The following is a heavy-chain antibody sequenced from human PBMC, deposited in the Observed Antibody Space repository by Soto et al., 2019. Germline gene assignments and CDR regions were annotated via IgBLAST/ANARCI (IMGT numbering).Heavy chain of an antibody. J-gene: IGHJ6*02. Sequence: LSLTCTVSGGSVSTGSYDWSWIRQPPGKGLEWIGKIFFTGSAHYNPSLRNRVTMSVDTSKDQFSLTPTSVTAADTAVYYCARDGHGMDVWGQGTTVTVSS. CDR1: GGSVSTGSYD. CDR3: ARDGHGMDV. V-gene: IGHV4-61*01. CDR2: IFFTGSA.